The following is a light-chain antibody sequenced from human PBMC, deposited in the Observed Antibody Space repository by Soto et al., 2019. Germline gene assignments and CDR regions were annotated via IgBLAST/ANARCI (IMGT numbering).Light chain of an antibody. CDR1: QSISNW. V-gene: IGKV1-5*01. J-gene: IGKJ1*01. Sequence: DIQMTQSPSTLSVSVGDRVTITCRASQSISNWLAWYQQKPGKAPRLLIFDASSMATGIPSRFSGSGSGTEFTLTISRLQPDDFATYYCQQYSNFATFGQGTKVDIK. CDR2: DAS. CDR3: QQYSNFAT.